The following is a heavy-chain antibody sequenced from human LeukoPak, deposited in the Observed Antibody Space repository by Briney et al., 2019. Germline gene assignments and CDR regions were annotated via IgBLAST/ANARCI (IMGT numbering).Heavy chain of an antibody. V-gene: IGHV4-39*01. D-gene: IGHD3-9*01. J-gene: IGHJ4*02. Sequence: SETLPLTCTVSGGSISSSGYYWGWIRQPPGKGLEWIGIIYYSGSTYYNPSLKSRVTISVDTSKNQFSLKLSSVTAADTAVYHCARLPSILRYYFDYWGQGILVTVSS. CDR1: GGSISSSGYY. CDR2: IYYSGST. CDR3: ARLPSILRYYFDY.